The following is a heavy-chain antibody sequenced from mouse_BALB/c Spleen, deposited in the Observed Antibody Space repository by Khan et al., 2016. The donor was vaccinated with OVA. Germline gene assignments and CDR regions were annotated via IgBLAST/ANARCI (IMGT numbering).Heavy chain of an antibody. CDR2: IRYSGNT. D-gene: IGHD1-1*02. V-gene: IGHV3-2*02. Sequence: VQLKESGPGLVKPSQSLSLTCTVSGYSITSYYVCYWIRQFAGNQLGWMGFIRYSGNTNYNPSLKSRISITRDTSTNKFFLQLNSVTTEDSAREYCAREYGGWFDYWGQGTTLTVS. CDR3: AREYGGWFDY. J-gene: IGHJ2*01. CDR1: GYSITSYYV.